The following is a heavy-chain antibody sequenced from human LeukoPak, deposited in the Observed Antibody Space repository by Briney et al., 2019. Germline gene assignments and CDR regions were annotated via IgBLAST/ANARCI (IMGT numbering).Heavy chain of an antibody. V-gene: IGHV3-30*18. CDR2: ISYDGSNK. CDR3: AKAISSSWYSLDY. J-gene: IGHJ4*02. Sequence: PGGSLRLSCAASGFTFSSYGMHWVRQAPGKGLEWVAVISYDGSNKYYADSVKGRFTISRDNYKNTLYLQMNSLRAEDTAVYYCAKAISSSWYSLDYWGQGTLVTVSS. D-gene: IGHD6-13*01. CDR1: GFTFSSYG.